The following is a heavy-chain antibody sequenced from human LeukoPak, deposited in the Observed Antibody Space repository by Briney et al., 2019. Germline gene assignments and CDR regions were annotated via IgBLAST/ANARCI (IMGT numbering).Heavy chain of an antibody. V-gene: IGHV1-8*02. CDR2: MNPNSGNT. Sequence: ASVKVSCKASGYTFTSYDINWVRQATGQGLEWMGWMNPNSGNTGYAQKFQGRVTMTRNTSISTAYMELSSLRSEDTAVYYCATLRGLLPDAFDIWGQGTMVTVSS. D-gene: IGHD3-10*01. J-gene: IGHJ3*02. CDR3: ATLRGLLPDAFDI. CDR1: GYTFTSYD.